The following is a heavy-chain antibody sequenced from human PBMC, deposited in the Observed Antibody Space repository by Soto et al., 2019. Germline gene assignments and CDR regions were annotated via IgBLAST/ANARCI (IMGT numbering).Heavy chain of an antibody. D-gene: IGHD3-3*01. CDR3: AEREGQAWSRDHFYYYAMEV. CDR1: GFTFESYG. V-gene: IGHV3-30*18. CDR2: ISHEGVMK. Sequence: QVQLVESGGGVVQPGRSLRLSCTASGFTFESYGMHWVRQAPGKGLEWLAYISHEGVMKFYAGSVKGRFTISRDNSKNTLYLQLSSLRPDDTAVYYCAEREGQAWSRDHFYYYAMEVWGRGTTVTVSS. J-gene: IGHJ6*02.